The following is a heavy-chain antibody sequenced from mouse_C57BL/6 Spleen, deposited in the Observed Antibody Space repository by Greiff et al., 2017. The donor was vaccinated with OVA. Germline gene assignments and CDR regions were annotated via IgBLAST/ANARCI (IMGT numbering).Heavy chain of an antibody. CDR3: AREGAAQATGAMDY. CDR2: ISDGGSYT. V-gene: IGHV5-4*01. D-gene: IGHD3-2*02. CDR1: GFTFSSYA. J-gene: IGHJ4*01. Sequence: EVQVVESGGGLVKPGGSLKLSCAASGFTFSSYAMSWVRQTPEKRLEWVATISDGGSYTYYPDNVKGRFTISRDNAKNNLYLQMSHLKSEDTAMYYCAREGAAQATGAMDYWGQGTSVTVSS.